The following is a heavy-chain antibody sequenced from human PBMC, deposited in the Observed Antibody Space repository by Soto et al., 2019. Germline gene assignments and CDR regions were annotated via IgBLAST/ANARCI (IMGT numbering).Heavy chain of an antibody. Sequence: EVQLLESGGGLVQPGGSLRLSCAASGFTFRRYAMMWVRQAPGKGLEWVSSITGSAGSTYYADSVKGRFTISRDNSKNTQYLQMNSLRAEDTVVYYCSADHYWGRRFDLDYWGQGTLVTVSS. CDR1: GFTFRRYA. V-gene: IGHV3-23*01. D-gene: IGHD5-12*01. CDR3: SADHYWGRRFDLDY. J-gene: IGHJ4*02. CDR2: ITGSAGST.